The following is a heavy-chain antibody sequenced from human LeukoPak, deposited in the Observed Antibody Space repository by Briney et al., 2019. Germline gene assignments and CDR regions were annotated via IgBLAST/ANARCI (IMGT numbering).Heavy chain of an antibody. CDR3: ARDEGSAYPFDY. CDR2: IYHSGST. V-gene: IGHV4-4*02. Sequence: PSETLSLTCAVSGGSISSSNWWSWVRQPPGKGLEWIGEIYHSGSTNYNPSLKSRVTISVDTSKNQFSLKLSSVTAADTAVYFCARDEGSAYPFDYWGQGTLVTVSS. CDR1: GGSISSSNW. J-gene: IGHJ4*02. D-gene: IGHD3-22*01.